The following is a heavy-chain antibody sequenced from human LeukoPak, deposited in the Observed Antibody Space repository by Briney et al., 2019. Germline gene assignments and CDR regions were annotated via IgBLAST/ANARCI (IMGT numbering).Heavy chain of an antibody. CDR3: ARDRPNPDSYSSSPFYFDY. Sequence: ASVKVSCKASGYTFTSYDINWVRQATGQGLEWMGWMNPNSGNTGYAQKFQGRVTMTRNTSISTAYMELSSLRAEDTAVYYCARDRPNPDSYSSSPFYFDYWGQGTLVTVSS. J-gene: IGHJ4*02. CDR2: MNPNSGNT. CDR1: GYTFTSYD. D-gene: IGHD6-6*01. V-gene: IGHV1-8*01.